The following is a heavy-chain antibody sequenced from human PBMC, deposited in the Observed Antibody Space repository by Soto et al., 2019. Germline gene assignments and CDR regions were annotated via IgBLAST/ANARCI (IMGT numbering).Heavy chain of an antibody. J-gene: IGHJ6*03. CDR2: INAGNGNT. V-gene: IGHV1-3*01. CDR1: GYTKTSYA. D-gene: IGHD2-15*01. Sequence: ASVKVSCKASGYTKTSYAMHWVRQANGQRLEWMGWINAGNGNTKYSQKFQGRVTITRDTSASTAYMELNSLRAEDTAVYYCAKGIGFYYYYMDVWGKGTTVTVSS. CDR3: AKGIGFYYYYMDV.